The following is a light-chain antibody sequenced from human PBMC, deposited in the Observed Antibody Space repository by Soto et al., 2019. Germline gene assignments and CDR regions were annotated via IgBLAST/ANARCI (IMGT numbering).Light chain of an antibody. CDR1: QSVSNNY. J-gene: IGKJ1*01. V-gene: IGKV3-20*01. CDR2: GAS. CDR3: QQYGSSGT. Sequence: EIVLTQSPATLSLSPGERATLSCRASQSVSNNYLAWYQQKPGKAPRLLIYGASNRATGIPDRFSASGSGTDFTLPISRLEPEDSAVYDCQQYGSSGTFGQGTKVDI.